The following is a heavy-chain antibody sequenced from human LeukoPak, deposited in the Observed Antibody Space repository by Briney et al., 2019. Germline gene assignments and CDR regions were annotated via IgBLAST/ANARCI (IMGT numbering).Heavy chain of an antibody. CDR2: ISYDGSNK. J-gene: IGHJ4*02. CDR3: TKAGIAAAGSLVYFDY. CDR1: GFTFSSYG. Sequence: GGSLRLSCAASGFTFSSYGMHWVRQAPGKGLECVAVISYDGSNKYYANSVKGRFTISRDNSKNTLYLQMNSLRAEDTAVYYFTKAGIAAAGSLVYFDYWGQGTRVTASS. V-gene: IGHV3-30*18. D-gene: IGHD6-13*01.